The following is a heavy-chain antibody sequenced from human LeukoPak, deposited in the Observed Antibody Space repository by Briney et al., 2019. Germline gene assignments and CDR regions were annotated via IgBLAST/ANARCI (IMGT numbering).Heavy chain of an antibody. V-gene: IGHV3-23*01. CDR1: GFAFSSYA. CDR3: TKRTTFDY. Sequence: GGSLRLSCAASGFAFSSYAMNGVRQAPGKGLEWVSAISGSGAGTYYADSVKGRFTISRDNSKNTLYLQMSSLRAEDTAVYYCTKRTTFDYWGQGTLVTVSS. D-gene: IGHD1-1*01. CDR2: ISGSGAGT. J-gene: IGHJ4*02.